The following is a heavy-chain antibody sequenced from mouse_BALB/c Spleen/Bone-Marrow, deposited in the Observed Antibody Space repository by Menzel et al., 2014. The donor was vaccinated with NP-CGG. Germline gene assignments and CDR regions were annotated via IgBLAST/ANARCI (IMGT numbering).Heavy chain of an antibody. V-gene: IGHV4-1*02. Sequence: EXXLVESGGGLVQPGGSLKLSCAASGFDFSRYWMSWVRQAPGKGLQWIGEINPESNTINYSPSLKDKFIISRDNAKNTLYLQMSKLKSEDAALYCCARLGYYGWFAYWGQGTLVTVSA. CDR3: ARLGYYGWFAY. D-gene: IGHD2-3*01. CDR1: GFDFSRYW. J-gene: IGHJ3*01. CDR2: INPESNTI.